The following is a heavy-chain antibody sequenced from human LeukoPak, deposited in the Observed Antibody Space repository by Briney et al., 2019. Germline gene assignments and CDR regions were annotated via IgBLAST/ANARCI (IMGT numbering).Heavy chain of an antibody. CDR3: ARHDYSNYGGAFDI. Sequence: SQTLSLTCAISGDSVSSNSAAWNWLRQSPSRGLEWLGRTYYRSKWYNDYAVSVKSRITINPDTSKNQFSLQLNSVTPEDTAVYYCARHDYSNYGGAFDIWGQGTMVTVSS. D-gene: IGHD4-11*01. V-gene: IGHV6-1*01. CDR2: TYYRSKWYN. CDR1: GDSVSSNSAA. J-gene: IGHJ3*02.